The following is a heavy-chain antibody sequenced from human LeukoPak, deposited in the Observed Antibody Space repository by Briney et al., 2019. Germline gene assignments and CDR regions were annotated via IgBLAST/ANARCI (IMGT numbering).Heavy chain of an antibody. V-gene: IGHV4-59*01. CDR3: ARDNWLLGSAIDY. CDR2: IYYSGST. CDR1: GGSISSYY. Sequence: SETLSLTCTVSGGSISSYYWSWIRQPPGKGLEWIGYIYYSGSTSYNPSLKSRVTISVDTSKNQFSLKLSSVTAADTAVYYCARDNWLLGSAIDYWGQGTLVTVSS. J-gene: IGHJ4*02. D-gene: IGHD3-9*01.